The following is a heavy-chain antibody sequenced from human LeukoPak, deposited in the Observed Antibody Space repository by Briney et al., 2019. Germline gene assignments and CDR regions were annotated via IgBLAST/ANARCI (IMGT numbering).Heavy chain of an antibody. CDR1: GFTFSSYS. Sequence: PGGSLRLSCAASGFTFSSYSMNWVRQAPGKGLEWVSSISSSSYIYYADSVKGRFTISRDNAKNSLYLQMNSLRAEDTAVYYCARDPWGVVVPAAMEDYWGQGTLVTVSS. V-gene: IGHV3-21*01. CDR3: ARDPWGVVVPAAMEDY. J-gene: IGHJ4*02. CDR2: ISSSSYI. D-gene: IGHD2-2*01.